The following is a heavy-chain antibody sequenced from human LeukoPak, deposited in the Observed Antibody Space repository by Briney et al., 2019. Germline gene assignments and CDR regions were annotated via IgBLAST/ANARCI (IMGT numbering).Heavy chain of an antibody. J-gene: IGHJ1*01. V-gene: IGHV4-34*01. Sequence: SETLSLTCAVYGGSFSGYYWNWIRQPPGKGLEWIGEINHSGSTKYNPSLKSRLTISLDTSKNQFSLNLTSVTAADTAVYYCAGRGQRYFRDWGQGILVTVSS. CDR2: INHSGST. CDR1: GGSFSGYY. CDR3: AGRGQRYFRD.